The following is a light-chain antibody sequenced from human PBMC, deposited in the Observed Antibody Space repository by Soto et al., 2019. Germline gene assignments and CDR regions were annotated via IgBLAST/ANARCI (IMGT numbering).Light chain of an antibody. CDR2: DVV. CDR1: SHDIGNGYDS. Sequence: QSALAQPASVSGSPGQSITISCTGTSHDIGNGYDSVSWYQQHPGKAPKLIIYDVVNRPSGVSSRFSGSKSGNTASLTISGIQAQEEAHSYCCSYTKNIAPYVFGTGTKVTV. V-gene: IGLV2-14*03. CDR3: CSYTKNIAPYV. J-gene: IGLJ1*01.